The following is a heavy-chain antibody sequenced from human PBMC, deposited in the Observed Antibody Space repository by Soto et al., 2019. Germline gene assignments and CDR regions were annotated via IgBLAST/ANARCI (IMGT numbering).Heavy chain of an antibody. J-gene: IGHJ4*02. CDR1: GGSIRSNIYY. V-gene: IGHV4-39*01. D-gene: IGHD3-22*01. CDR2: VPYLGST. Sequence: QLQLQESGPGLVKPSETLSLTCSVSGGSIRSNIYYWGWFRQPPGKGLEWIATVPYLGSTYYTPSLKNRVTISADPSNNQFPLRLNSVTAADTVVYYCARQHFYDSSGYYNWNRGQGTLVTVSS. CDR3: ARQHFYDSSGYYNWN.